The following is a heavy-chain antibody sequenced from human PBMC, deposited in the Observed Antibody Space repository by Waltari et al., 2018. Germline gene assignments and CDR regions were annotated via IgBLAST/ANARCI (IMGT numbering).Heavy chain of an antibody. J-gene: IGHJ4*02. CDR1: GFTFSSYA. CDR3: AKVGTYSSSWTDYYFDY. V-gene: IGHV3-23*01. D-gene: IGHD6-13*01. Sequence: EVQLLESGGGLVQPGGSLRLSCAASGFTFSSYAMSWVRQAPGKGLEWVSAISGRRGSTDYSDSVKGRYTISRDKSKNTLYLQMNSLRAEDTAVYYCAKVGTYSSSWTDYYFDYWGQGTLVTVSS. CDR2: ISGRRGST.